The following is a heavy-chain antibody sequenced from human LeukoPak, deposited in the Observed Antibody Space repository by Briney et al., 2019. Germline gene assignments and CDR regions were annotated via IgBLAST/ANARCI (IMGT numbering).Heavy chain of an antibody. J-gene: IGHJ6*03. D-gene: IGHD2-2*01. Sequence: ASVKVSCKASGYTCTGYYMHWVRQAPGQGPEWMGWINPNSGGTNYAQKFQGRVTMTRDTSISTAYMELSRLRSDDTAVYYCARGVPGTYYYYYMDDWGKGTTVTVSS. CDR3: ARGVPGTYYYYYMDD. V-gene: IGHV1-2*02. CDR2: INPNSGGT. CDR1: GYTCTGYY.